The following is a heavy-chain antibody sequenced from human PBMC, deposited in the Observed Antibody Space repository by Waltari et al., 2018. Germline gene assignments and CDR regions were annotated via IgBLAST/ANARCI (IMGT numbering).Heavy chain of an antibody. Sequence: QVQLVQSGAEVKKPGASVKVPCKASGYTFTSYGISWVRQAPGQGLEWMGWISGYNGNTNYAQKLQGRVTMTTDTSTSTAYMELRSLRSDDTALYYCAREGRSSGYRKTQGVDYWGQGTLVTVSS. CDR1: GYTFTSYG. CDR3: AREGRSSGYRKTQGVDY. D-gene: IGHD3-22*01. CDR2: ISGYNGNT. J-gene: IGHJ4*02. V-gene: IGHV1-18*01.